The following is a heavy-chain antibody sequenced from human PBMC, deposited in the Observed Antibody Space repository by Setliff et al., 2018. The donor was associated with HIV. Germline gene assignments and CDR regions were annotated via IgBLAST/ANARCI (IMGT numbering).Heavy chain of an antibody. Sequence: SETLSLPCSVSGDSVSNYYWSWIRQPAGKGLEYIGRIYANGYANYNPSLKSRVTMSVDTSKNQFSLNLTSVTAADTATYYCARILISYGSGTHKYFDYWGQGTVVTVSS. V-gene: IGHV4-4*07. CDR1: GDSVSNYY. D-gene: IGHD3-10*01. CDR2: IYANGYA. CDR3: ARILISYGSGTHKYFDY. J-gene: IGHJ4*02.